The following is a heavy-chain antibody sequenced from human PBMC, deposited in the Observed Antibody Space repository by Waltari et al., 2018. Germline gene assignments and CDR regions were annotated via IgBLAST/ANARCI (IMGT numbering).Heavy chain of an antibody. Sequence: EVQLVQSGAEVKKPGESLKISCKGSGYSFTSYWISWVRQMPGKGLEWMGRIDPSDSYTNYSPSFQGHVTISADKSISTAYLQWSSLKASDTAMYYCVSGWYFAFDIWGQGTMVTVSS. J-gene: IGHJ3*02. CDR3: VSGWYFAFDI. D-gene: IGHD6-19*01. V-gene: IGHV5-10-1*01. CDR2: IDPSDSYT. CDR1: GYSFTSYW.